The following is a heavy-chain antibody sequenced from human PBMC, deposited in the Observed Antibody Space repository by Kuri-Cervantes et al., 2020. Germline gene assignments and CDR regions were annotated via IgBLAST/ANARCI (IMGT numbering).Heavy chain of an antibody. CDR3: ATDRGYSSGWYYFDY. CDR1: GYTFTSYG. CDR2: FDPEDGET. J-gene: IGHJ4*02. Sequence: ASVKVSCKASGYTFTSYGISWVRQAPGKGLEWMGGFDPEDGETIYAQKFQGRVTMTEDTSTDTAYMELSSLRSEDTAVYYCATDRGYSSGWYYFDYWGQGTLVTVSS. V-gene: IGHV1-24*01. D-gene: IGHD6-19*01.